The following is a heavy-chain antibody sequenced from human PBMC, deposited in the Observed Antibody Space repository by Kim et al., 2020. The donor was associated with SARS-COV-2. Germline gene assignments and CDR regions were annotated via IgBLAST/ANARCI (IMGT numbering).Heavy chain of an antibody. J-gene: IGHJ4*01. CDR3: ARPVSAGPSFYFSY. CDR1: GDSVSSGDLY. D-gene: IGHD6-19*01. Sequence: SETLSLTCSVSGDSVSSGDLYWSWIRQPPGEGLEWIGYIYYTGITNYNRSLKSRVAISLHTSKNQFSLQMNSVTAAHTSVYYCARPVSAGPSFYFSYSG. CDR2: IYYTGIT. V-gene: IGHV4-61*08.